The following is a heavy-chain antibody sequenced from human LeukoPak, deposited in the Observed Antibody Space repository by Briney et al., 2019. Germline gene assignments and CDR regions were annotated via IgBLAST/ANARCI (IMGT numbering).Heavy chain of an antibody. D-gene: IGHD4-17*01. CDR1: GGSISSGGYY. V-gene: IGHV4-31*03. Sequence: PSETLSLTCTVSGGSISSGGYYWTWIRQHPGRGLEWIGYIYYSGSTYYNPSLKSRVTISVDTSKNQFSLKLSSVTAADTAVYYCARAYAYYFDYWGQGTLVTVSS. J-gene: IGHJ4*02. CDR3: ARAYAYYFDY. CDR2: IYYSGST.